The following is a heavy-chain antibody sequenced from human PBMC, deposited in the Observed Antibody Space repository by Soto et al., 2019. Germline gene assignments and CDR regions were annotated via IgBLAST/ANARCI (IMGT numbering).Heavy chain of an antibody. Sequence: QVQLQQWGAGLLKPSETLSLTCAVYGGSFSGYYWSWIRQPPGKGLEWIGEINHSGSTNYNPSLKSRVTISVDTSKNQFSLKLSSVTAADTAVYYCARGGWETKGFDPWGQGTLVTVSS. D-gene: IGHD6-19*01. J-gene: IGHJ5*02. CDR2: INHSGST. CDR3: ARGGWETKGFDP. V-gene: IGHV4-34*01. CDR1: GGSFSGYY.